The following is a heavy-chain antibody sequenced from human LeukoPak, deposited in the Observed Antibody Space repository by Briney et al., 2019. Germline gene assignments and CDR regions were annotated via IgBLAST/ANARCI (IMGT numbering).Heavy chain of an antibody. Sequence: PGGSLRLSCAASGFMFSSYGMHWVRQAPGKGLEWVAVISYDGSNKYYADSVKGRFTISRDNSKNTLYLQMNSLRAEDTAVYYCAKEGIGYCSSTSCPHGGFDYWGQGTLVTVSS. J-gene: IGHJ4*02. CDR1: GFMFSSYG. V-gene: IGHV3-30*18. D-gene: IGHD2-2*03. CDR3: AKEGIGYCSSTSCPHGGFDY. CDR2: ISYDGSNK.